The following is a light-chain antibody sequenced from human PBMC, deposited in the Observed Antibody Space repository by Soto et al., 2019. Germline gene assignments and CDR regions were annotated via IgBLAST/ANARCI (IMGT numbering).Light chain of an antibody. CDR2: DVN. Sequence: QSALTQPRSVSGSPGQSVTISCTGATSDVGGSDYVSWYQHHPGKAPELMLYDVNKRPSGVPGRFSGSKSGTTAALTISGLQTEDEADYYCCSYAGSSTVIFGGGTKLTVL. CDR1: TSDVGGSDY. J-gene: IGLJ2*01. V-gene: IGLV2-11*01. CDR3: CSYAGSSTVI.